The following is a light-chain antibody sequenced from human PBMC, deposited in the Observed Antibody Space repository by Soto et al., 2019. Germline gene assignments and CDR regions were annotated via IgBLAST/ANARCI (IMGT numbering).Light chain of an antibody. Sequence: EIVLTQSPGTLSLSPGETATLSCRASRSVSSNYLAWYQQRPGQAPRLLINRASNRATGIPDRFTGSGSETDFTLTIIRLEPADFAVYYCQHYGSSPRTFGQGTKVEIK. CDR1: RSVSSNY. CDR2: RAS. J-gene: IGKJ1*01. V-gene: IGKV3-20*01. CDR3: QHYGSSPRT.